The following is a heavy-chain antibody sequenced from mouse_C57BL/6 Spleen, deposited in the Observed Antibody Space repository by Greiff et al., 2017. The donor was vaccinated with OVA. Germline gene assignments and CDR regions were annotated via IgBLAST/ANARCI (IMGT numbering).Heavy chain of an antibody. CDR3: ALANWDEDAMDY. V-gene: IGHV14-3*01. CDR2: FVPANGNT. J-gene: IGHJ4*01. CDR1: GFNIKNTY. D-gene: IGHD4-1*01. Sequence: VQLKESVAELVRPGASVKLSCTASGFNIKNTYLTWVKQRPEQGLEWIGRFVPANGNTKYAPKFQGKATITADTSSNTAYLQLSSLTSEDTAIYYCALANWDEDAMDYWGQGTSVTVSS.